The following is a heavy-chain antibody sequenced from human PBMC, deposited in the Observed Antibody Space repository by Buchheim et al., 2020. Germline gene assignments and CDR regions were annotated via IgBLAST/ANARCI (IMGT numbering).Heavy chain of an antibody. V-gene: IGHV3-48*01. J-gene: IGHJ6*02. Sequence: EVQLVESGGGLVQPGGSLRLSCAASGFTFSSYSMNWVRQAPGKGLEWVSYISSSSTIYYADSVKGRFTISRDNAKNSLYLQMNSLRAEDTAVYYCARGAFADGLDAWGQGTT. CDR2: ISSSSTI. CDR1: GFTFSSYS. CDR3: ARGAFADGLDA. D-gene: IGHD3-3*02.